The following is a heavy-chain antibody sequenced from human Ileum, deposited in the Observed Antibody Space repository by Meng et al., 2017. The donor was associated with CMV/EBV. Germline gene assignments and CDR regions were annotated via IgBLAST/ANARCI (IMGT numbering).Heavy chain of an antibody. CDR3: VRASITMIDY. Sequence: QLPVEESGPGLVKPSETLSLTCTVSGDSISSGDYFWGWIRQPPKGLEWVASITYSETTYYNPSLKSRVTMSVDTSKNQFSLKLNSVTAADTAVYYCVRASITMIDYWGQGTLVTVSS. CDR2: ITYSETT. D-gene: IGHD3-22*01. J-gene: IGHJ4*02. V-gene: IGHV4-39*07. CDR1: GDSISSGDYF.